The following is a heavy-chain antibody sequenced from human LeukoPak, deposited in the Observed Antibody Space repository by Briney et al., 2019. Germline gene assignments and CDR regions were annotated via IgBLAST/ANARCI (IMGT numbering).Heavy chain of an antibody. D-gene: IGHD3-3*01. V-gene: IGHV3-7*03. Sequence: GGSLRLSCAASGFTFSSYWMSWVRQAPGKGLEWVANIKQDGGEKYYVDSVKGRFTISRDNAKNSLYLQMNSLRAEDTAVYYCARVPDFWSGYPTYYYYYYMDVWGKGTTVTVSS. CDR2: IKQDGGEK. J-gene: IGHJ6*03. CDR1: GFTFSSYW. CDR3: ARVPDFWSGYPTYYYYYYMDV.